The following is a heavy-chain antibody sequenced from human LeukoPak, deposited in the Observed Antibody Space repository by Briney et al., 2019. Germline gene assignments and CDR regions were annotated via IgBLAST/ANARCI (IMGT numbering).Heavy chain of an antibody. CDR1: GFTFSSYE. V-gene: IGHV3-48*03. D-gene: IGHD3-10*01. CDR2: ISSSDNTI. J-gene: IGHJ4*02. CDR3: ARDPFNYYGSGSQKDY. Sequence: GGSLRLSCAASGFTFSSYEMNWVRQAPGKGLEWVSYISSSDNTIYYADSVKGRFTISRDNAKNSLYLQMNSLRAEDTAVYYCARDPFNYYGSGSQKDYWGQGTLVTVSS.